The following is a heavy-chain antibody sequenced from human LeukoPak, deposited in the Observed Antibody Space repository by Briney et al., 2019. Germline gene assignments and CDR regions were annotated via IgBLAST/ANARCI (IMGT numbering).Heavy chain of an antibody. CDR2: IKEDGSEK. Sequence: PGGSLRLSCAASGFTFSNYWRSWVRQAPGKGLKWVANIKEDGSEKYYADSVKGRFTISRDNAKNSLNLQMNSLRAEDTAVYYCAREGLWVGLDSGKTRQAYWESWGQGTMVTVSS. V-gene: IGHV3-7*04. CDR1: GFTFSNYW. J-gene: IGHJ3*01. D-gene: IGHD2-21*01. CDR3: AREGLWVGLDSGKTRQAYWES.